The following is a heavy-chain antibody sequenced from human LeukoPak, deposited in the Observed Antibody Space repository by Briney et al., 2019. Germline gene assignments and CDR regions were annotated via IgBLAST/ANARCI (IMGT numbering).Heavy chain of an antibody. Sequence: GASVKVSCKASGYTFTSYDINWVRQPTGQGLEWMGWMNPNSGNTGYAQKFQGRVTMTRNTSISTAYMELSSLRSEDTAVYYCARMDYGSGSYVADYWGQGTLVTVSS. CDR3: ARMDYGSGSYVADY. J-gene: IGHJ4*02. D-gene: IGHD3-10*01. V-gene: IGHV1-8*01. CDR1: GYTFTSYD. CDR2: MNPNSGNT.